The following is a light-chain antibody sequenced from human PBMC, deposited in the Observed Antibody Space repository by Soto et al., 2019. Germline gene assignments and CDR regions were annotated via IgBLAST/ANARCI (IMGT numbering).Light chain of an antibody. CDR2: AAS. Sequence: DIPMTQSPSSLSASVGVRVTITCRASQGISNYLAWYQQIPGKVPKLLISAASTLQSGVPSRFSGSGSGTDFTPTISSLQPEDVATYYCQKYTNVPAFGGGTKVEIK. V-gene: IGKV1-27*01. J-gene: IGKJ4*01. CDR1: QGISNY. CDR3: QKYTNVPA.